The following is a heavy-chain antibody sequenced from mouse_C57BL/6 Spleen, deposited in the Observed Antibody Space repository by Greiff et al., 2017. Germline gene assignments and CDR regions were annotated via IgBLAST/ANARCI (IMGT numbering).Heavy chain of an antibody. J-gene: IGHJ1*03. CDR2: IDPETGGT. CDR3: TRWGSWYFDV. D-gene: IGHD3-1*01. CDR1: GYTFTDYE. V-gene: IGHV1-15*01. Sequence: LVRPGASVTLSCKASGYTFTDYEMHWVKQTPVHGLEWIGAIDPETGGTAYNQKFKGKAILTADKSSSTAYMELRSLTSEDSAVYYCTRWGSWYFDVWGTGTTVTVSS.